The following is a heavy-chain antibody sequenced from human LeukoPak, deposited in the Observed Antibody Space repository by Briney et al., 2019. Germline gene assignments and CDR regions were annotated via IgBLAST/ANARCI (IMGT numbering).Heavy chain of an antibody. Sequence: TGGSLRLSCAASGIIFSTYAMHWVRQGPGKGLEWIATINSDGGSTYYANSVRGRFTISRDNSNNTLYLQMNGLRAEDMAVYYCARGRQGDKTGYFDLWGRGPGVTV. J-gene: IGHJ2*01. CDR2: INSDGGST. V-gene: IGHV3-64*01. D-gene: IGHD1-26*01. CDR1: GIIFSTYA. CDR3: ARGRQGDKTGYFDL.